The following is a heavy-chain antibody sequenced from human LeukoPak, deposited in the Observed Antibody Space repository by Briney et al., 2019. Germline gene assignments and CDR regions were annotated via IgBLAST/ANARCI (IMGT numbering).Heavy chain of an antibody. Sequence: KTSETLSLTCTVSGGSINSGSYYWSWIRQPAGKGLEWIGRIYTSGSTNYSPSLKSRVIISVDMSNNQFSLKLSSVTAADTAVYYCARANYYGSGSYLYYYYYMDVWGKGTTVTVSS. CDR3: ARANYYGSGSYLYYYYYMDV. CDR2: IYTSGST. J-gene: IGHJ6*03. V-gene: IGHV4-61*02. CDR1: GGSINSGSYY. D-gene: IGHD3-10*01.